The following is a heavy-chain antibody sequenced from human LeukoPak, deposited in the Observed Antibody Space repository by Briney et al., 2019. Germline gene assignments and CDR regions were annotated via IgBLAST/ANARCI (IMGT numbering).Heavy chain of an antibody. CDR2: IYSGGST. J-gene: IGHJ4*02. CDR1: GFTVSSNY. CDR3: AKGYCSGTSCYSGLD. D-gene: IGHD2-2*01. V-gene: IGHV3-53*05. Sequence: PGGSLRLSCAASGFTVSSNYMSWVRQAPGRGLEWVSVIYSGGSTYYADSVQGRFIISRDNSKNTLSLQMNSLRPEDTATYYCAKGYCSGTSCYSGLDWGQGTLVTVSS.